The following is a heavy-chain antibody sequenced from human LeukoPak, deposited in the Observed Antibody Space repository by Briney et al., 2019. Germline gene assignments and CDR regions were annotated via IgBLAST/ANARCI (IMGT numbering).Heavy chain of an antibody. CDR2: ISWNSGSI. CDR3: AKDMITMIVVGDGGFDY. Sequence: GGSLRLSCAASGFTFSSYSMNWVRQAPGKGLEWVSGISWNSGSIGYADSVKGRFTISRDNAKNSLYLQMNSLRAEDTALYYCAKDMITMIVVGDGGFDYWGQGTLVTVSS. CDR1: GFTFSSYS. J-gene: IGHJ4*02. D-gene: IGHD3-22*01. V-gene: IGHV3-9*01.